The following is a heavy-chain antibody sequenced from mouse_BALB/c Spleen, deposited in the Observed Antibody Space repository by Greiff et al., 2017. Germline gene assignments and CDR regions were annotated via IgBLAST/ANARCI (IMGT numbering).Heavy chain of an antibody. CDR1: GYAFTNYL. V-gene: IGHV1-54*01. CDR2: INPGSGGT. J-gene: IGHJ2*01. D-gene: IGHD1-2*01. CDR3: AREGSLLVTYYFDY. Sequence: QVQLQQSGAELVRPGTSVKVSCKASGYAFTNYLIEWVKQRPGQGLEWIGVINPGSGGTNYNEKFKGKATLTADKSSSTAYMQLSSLTSDDSAVYFCAREGSLLVTYYFDYWGQGTTLTVSS.